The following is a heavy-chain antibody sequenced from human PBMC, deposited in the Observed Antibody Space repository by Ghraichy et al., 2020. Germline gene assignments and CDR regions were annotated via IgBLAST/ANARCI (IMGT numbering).Heavy chain of an antibody. V-gene: IGHV4-34*01. CDR2: INHSGST. Sequence: SQTLSLTCAVYGGSFSGYYWSWIRQPPGKGLEWIGEINHSGSTNYNPSLKSRVTISVDTSKNQFSLKLSSVTAADTAVYYCARRGGLIAARLKVRAYYFDYWGQGTLVTVSS. J-gene: IGHJ4*02. CDR1: GGSFSGYY. D-gene: IGHD6-6*01. CDR3: ARRGGLIAARLKVRAYYFDY.